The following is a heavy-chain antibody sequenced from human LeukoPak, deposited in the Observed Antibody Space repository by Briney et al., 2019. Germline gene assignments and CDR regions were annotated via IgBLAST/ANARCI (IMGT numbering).Heavy chain of an antibody. J-gene: IGHJ3*02. CDR2: TNFYNGNT. V-gene: IGHV1-18*01. CDR1: GYTFTSCG. CDR3: ARDIGMVRGVMTASRRAFDI. D-gene: IGHD3-10*01. Sequence: GASVKVSCKSSGYTFTSCGLSWVRQAPGPGLELMGLTNFYNGNTNYSHTVQGRGTMTTDTSTSTAYMELRSLRSDDTAVYYCARDIGMVRGVMTASRRAFDIWGQGTMVTVSS.